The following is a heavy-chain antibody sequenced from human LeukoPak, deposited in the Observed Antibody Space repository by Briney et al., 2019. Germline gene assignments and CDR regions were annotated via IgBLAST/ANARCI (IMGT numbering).Heavy chain of an antibody. D-gene: IGHD2-21*02. CDR1: GFTFSNYW. Sequence: GGSLRLSWAASGFTFSNYWMHWVRQAPGEALMWVSRIKSDGSSTTYADSVKGRLTISRDNAKNTLYLQMNSLRAEDTAVYYCSRDSLSSCGGDCYSGLDVWGQGTTVTVSS. CDR2: IKSDGSST. V-gene: IGHV3-74*01. CDR3: SRDSLSSCGGDCYSGLDV. J-gene: IGHJ6*02.